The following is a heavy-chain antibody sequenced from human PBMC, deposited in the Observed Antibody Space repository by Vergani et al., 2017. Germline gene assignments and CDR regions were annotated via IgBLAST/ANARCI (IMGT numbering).Heavy chain of an antibody. V-gene: IGHV4-34*01. CDR3: ARDTPLTYYDFWSGYPPMYYFDY. CDR1: GGSFRGYY. J-gene: IGHJ4*02. D-gene: IGHD3-3*01. CDR2: INHSGST. Sequence: QVQLQQWGAGLLKPSETLSLTCAVYGGSFRGYYWSWIRQPPGKGLEWIGEINHSGSTNYNPSLKSRVTISVDTSKNQFSLNLSYVTAADTAVYYCARDTPLTYYDFWSGYPPMYYFDYWGEGTLVTVSS.